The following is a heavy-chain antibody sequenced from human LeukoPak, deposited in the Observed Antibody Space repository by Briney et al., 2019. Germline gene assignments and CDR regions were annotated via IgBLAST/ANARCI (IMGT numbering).Heavy chain of an antibody. J-gene: IGHJ6*02. Sequence: ASVKVSCKASGYTFTSYYMHWVRQAPGQGLEWMGIINPSGGSTSYAQKFQGRVTMTRDTSTSTAYMELSSLRSEDTAVYYCARLGRYQLLLGYYYYGMDVWGQGTTVTVSS. CDR2: INPSGGST. CDR1: GYTFTSYY. CDR3: ARLGRYQLLLGYYYYGMDV. V-gene: IGHV1-46*01. D-gene: IGHD2-2*01.